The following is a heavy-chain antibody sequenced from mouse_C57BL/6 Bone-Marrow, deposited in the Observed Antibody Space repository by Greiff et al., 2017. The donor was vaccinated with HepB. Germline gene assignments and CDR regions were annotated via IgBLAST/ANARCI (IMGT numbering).Heavy chain of an antibody. CDR2: IWRGGST. CDR1: GFSLTSYG. D-gene: IGHD3-2*02. Sequence: VKLVESGPGLVQPSQSLSITCTVSGFSLTSYGVHWVRQSPGKGLEWLGVIWRGGSTDYNAAFISRLSISKENSKSKVFFKMNSLQADDTAIYYCARQLRPSMDYWGQGLSVTVPS. V-gene: IGHV2-2*01. CDR3: ARQLRPSMDY. J-gene: IGHJ4*01.